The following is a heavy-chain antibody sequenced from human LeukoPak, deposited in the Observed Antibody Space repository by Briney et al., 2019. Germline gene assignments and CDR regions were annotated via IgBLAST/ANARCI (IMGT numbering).Heavy chain of an antibody. V-gene: IGHV3-7*01. CDR2: MKQDGSGK. Sequence: GGSLRLSCAGSGFTFSLYWMTWVRQAPGKGLEWVANMKQDGSGKYYVDSVKGRFTISRDNAKNSLYLQMNSLRAEDTAVYYCARDSASIGHNDAFDIWGQGTMVTVFS. CDR3: ARDSASIGHNDAFDI. D-gene: IGHD1-1*01. J-gene: IGHJ3*02. CDR1: GFTFSLYW.